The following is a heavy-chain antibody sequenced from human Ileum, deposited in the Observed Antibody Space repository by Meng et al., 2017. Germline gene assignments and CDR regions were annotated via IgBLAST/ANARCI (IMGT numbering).Heavy chain of an antibody. CDR3: ARSLGYGDYWSY. Sequence: QVQLVRSGGGVLQPGTSLRLSCAASGFTFSSYAMHWVRQAPGKGLEWVEVISYDGSNKYYADSVKGRFTISRDNSKNTLYLQMNSLRAEDTAVYYCARSLGYGDYWSYWGQGTLVTVSS. V-gene: IGHV3-30*01. J-gene: IGHJ4*02. CDR1: GFTFSSYA. D-gene: IGHD4-17*01. CDR2: ISYDGSNK.